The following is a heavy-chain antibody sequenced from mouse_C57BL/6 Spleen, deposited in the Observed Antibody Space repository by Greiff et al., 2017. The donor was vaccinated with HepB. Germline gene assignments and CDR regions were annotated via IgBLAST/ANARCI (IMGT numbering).Heavy chain of an antibody. CDR1: GYTFTSYW. V-gene: IGHV1-69*01. J-gene: IGHJ2*01. D-gene: IGHD1-1*01. CDR3: AFTTAVVGDY. CDR2: IDPSDSYT. Sequence: QVQLKQPGAELVMPGASVKLSCKASGYTFTSYWMHWVKQRPGQGLEWIGEIDPSDSYTNYNQKFKGKSTLTVDKSSSTAYMQLSSLTSEDSAVYYCAFTTAVVGDYWGQGTTLTVSS.